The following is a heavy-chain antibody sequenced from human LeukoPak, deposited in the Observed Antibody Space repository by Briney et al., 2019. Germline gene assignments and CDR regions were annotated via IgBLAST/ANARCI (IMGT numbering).Heavy chain of an antibody. Sequence: SETLSLTCTGSGGSISSYYWSWIRQPPGKGLEWIGYIYYSGSTNYNPSLKSRVTISVDTSKNQFSLKLSSVTAADTAVYYCARASWTMVRGVSQYFDYWGQGTLVTVSS. J-gene: IGHJ4*02. CDR2: IYYSGST. CDR1: GGSISSYY. V-gene: IGHV4-59*01. CDR3: ARASWTMVRGVSQYFDY. D-gene: IGHD3-10*01.